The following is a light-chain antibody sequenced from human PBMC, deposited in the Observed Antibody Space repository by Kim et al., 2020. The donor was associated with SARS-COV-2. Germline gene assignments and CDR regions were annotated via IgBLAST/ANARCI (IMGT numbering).Light chain of an antibody. CDR2: GAS. CDR3: QQYSSWPR. V-gene: IGKV3-15*01. J-gene: IGKJ1*01. CDR1: QSVSSN. Sequence: EIVMTQSPATLSVSPGERATLSCRASQSVSSNLAWYQQKPGQAPRLLIYGASTRATGIPARFSGSGSGTEFTLTISSLQSEDFAVYYCQQYSSWPRFGQGTKVDIK.